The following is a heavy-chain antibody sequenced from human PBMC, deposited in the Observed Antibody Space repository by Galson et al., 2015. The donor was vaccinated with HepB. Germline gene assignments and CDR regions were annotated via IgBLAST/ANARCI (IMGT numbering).Heavy chain of an antibody. CDR3: VKGGSGLLRYTWFDS. Sequence: SLRLSCAASGFRFDDYALHWVRQAPGKGLEWVSGINWNGRNTGHADSLKGRFTISRDNAKNSLFLQLNSLTPEDTAFYFCVKGGSGLLRYTWFDSWGQGILVTVSS. V-gene: IGHV3-9*01. CDR2: INWNGRNT. CDR1: GFRFDDYA. J-gene: IGHJ5*01. D-gene: IGHD6-19*01.